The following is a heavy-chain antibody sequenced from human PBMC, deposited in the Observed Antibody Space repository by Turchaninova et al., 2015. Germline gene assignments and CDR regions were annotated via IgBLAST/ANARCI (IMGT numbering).Heavy chain of an antibody. V-gene: IGHV2-5*01. Sequence: QXTXKESGPTLXXXTQXXTLTXPFSXLSLSIRQFAVAWIRHSPGKALDWRALISLNDDNRYSPSLRSRLTITKDTSNNQVVRTMTDMDPSDTGTYYCTRRASGPDNWTFDYWGQGILVTVSS. CDR2: ISLNDDN. D-gene: IGHD1-1*01. CDR1: XLSLSIRQFA. J-gene: IGHJ4*02. CDR3: TRRASGPDNWTFDY.